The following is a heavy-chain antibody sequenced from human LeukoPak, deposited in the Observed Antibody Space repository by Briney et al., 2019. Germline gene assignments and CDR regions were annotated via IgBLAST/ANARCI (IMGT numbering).Heavy chain of an antibody. J-gene: IGHJ4*02. CDR3: ARGRTSMVRGVITPFGY. CDR1: GYTFTSYD. V-gene: IGHV1-8*03. D-gene: IGHD3-10*01. CDR2: MNPNSGNT. Sequence: ASVKVSCKASGYTFTSYDFNWVRQVTGQGLEWMGWMNPNSGNTGYAQKFQGRVTVTRNTSISTAYMELSSLRSEDTAVYYCARGRTSMVRGVITPFGYWGQGTLVTVSS.